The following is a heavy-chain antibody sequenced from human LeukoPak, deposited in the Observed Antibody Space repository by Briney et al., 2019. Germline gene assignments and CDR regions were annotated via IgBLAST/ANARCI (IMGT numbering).Heavy chain of an antibody. Sequence: ASVKVSCKVSGYTLTELSMHWVRQAPGKGLEWMGGFDPEDGETIYAQKFQGRVTMTEDTSTDTAYMELSSLRSEDTVVYYCATYDILTGYTFDYWGQGTLVTVSS. J-gene: IGHJ4*02. CDR3: ATYDILTGYTFDY. D-gene: IGHD3-9*01. CDR1: GYTLTELS. V-gene: IGHV1-24*01. CDR2: FDPEDGET.